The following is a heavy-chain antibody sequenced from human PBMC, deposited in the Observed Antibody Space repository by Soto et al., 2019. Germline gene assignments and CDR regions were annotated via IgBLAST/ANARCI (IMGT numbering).Heavy chain of an antibody. D-gene: IGHD5-18*01. CDR3: ARTWIQLYYYYGMDV. J-gene: IGHJ6*02. Sequence: SETLSLTCAVSGGSISSSNWWIWVRQPPGKGLEWIGEIYHSGSTNYNPSLKSRVTISVDKSKNQFSLKLSSVTAADTAVYYCARTWIQLYYYYGMDVCGQGTTVTVSS. V-gene: IGHV4-4*02. CDR2: IYHSGST. CDR1: GGSISSSNW.